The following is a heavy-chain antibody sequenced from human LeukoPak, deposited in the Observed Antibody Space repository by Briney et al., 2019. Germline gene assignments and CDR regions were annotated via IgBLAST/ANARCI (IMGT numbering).Heavy chain of an antibody. CDR1: GYTFTGYY. V-gene: IGHV1-2*02. D-gene: IGHD3-22*01. CDR2: INPNSGDT. Sequence: ASVKVSCKASGYTFTGYYMHWVRQAPGQGLEWMGWINPNSGDTNFAQNFQGRVTMTRDTSISTVYMELSRLRSDDTAVFYCARGYYDSSDFEYFQHWGQGTLVTVSS. J-gene: IGHJ1*01. CDR3: ARGYYDSSDFEYFQH.